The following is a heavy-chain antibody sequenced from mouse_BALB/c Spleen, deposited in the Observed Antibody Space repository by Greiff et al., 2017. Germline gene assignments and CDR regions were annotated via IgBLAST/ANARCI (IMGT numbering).Heavy chain of an antibody. CDR3: ARVYDGYLFAY. CDR2: IWAGGST. J-gene: IGHJ3*01. D-gene: IGHD2-3*01. V-gene: IGHV2-9*02. CDR1: GFSLTSYG. Sequence: VMLVESGPGLVAPSQSLSITCTVSGFSLTSYGVHWVRQPPGKGLEWLGVIWAGGSTNYNSALMSRLSISKDNSKSQVFLKMNSLQTDDTAMYYCARVYDGYLFAYWGQGTLVTVSA.